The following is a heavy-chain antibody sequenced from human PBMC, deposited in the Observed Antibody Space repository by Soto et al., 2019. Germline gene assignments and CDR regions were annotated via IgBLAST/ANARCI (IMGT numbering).Heavy chain of an antibody. D-gene: IGHD3-3*01. V-gene: IGHV5-51*01. Sequence: GESLKISCKGSGYSFTNYWIGWVRQMPGKGLEWMGIIYPDDSDTRYSPSFQGQVTISADKSITTAYLQWSSLKASDTAIYYCARQHPTRSDFWSGYYFDYWGQGTLVTVSS. CDR1: GYSFTNYW. CDR3: ARQHPTRSDFWSGYYFDY. J-gene: IGHJ4*02. CDR2: IYPDDSDT.